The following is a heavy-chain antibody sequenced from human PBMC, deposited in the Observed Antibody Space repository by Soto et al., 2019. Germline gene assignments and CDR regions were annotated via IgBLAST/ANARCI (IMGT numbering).Heavy chain of an antibody. Sequence: SETLSLTCAVSGGSISSGGYSWRWIRQPPGKGLEWIGYIYHSGSTYYNPSLKSRVTISVDRSKNQFSLKLSSVTAADTAVYYSARAHYGDYGYGLDVWGQGTTVTVSS. D-gene: IGHD4-17*01. J-gene: IGHJ6*02. CDR3: ARAHYGDYGYGLDV. CDR2: IYHSGST. CDR1: GGSISSGGYS. V-gene: IGHV4-30-2*01.